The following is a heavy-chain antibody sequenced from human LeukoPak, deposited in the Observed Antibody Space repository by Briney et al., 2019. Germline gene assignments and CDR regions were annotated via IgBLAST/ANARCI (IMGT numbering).Heavy chain of an antibody. Sequence: ASVKVSCKASGGTLSSYTISWVRQAPRQGLEWMGGIIPIFGTANYAQKFQGRVTITADKSTSTAYMELSSLRSEDTAVYYCARDQGGVGYWGQGTLVTVSS. V-gene: IGHV1-69*06. CDR3: ARDQGGVGY. CDR1: GGTLSSYT. J-gene: IGHJ4*02. D-gene: IGHD3-16*01. CDR2: IIPIFGTA.